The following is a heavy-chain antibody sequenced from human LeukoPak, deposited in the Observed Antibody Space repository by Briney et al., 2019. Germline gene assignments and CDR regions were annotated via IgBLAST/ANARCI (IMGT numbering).Heavy chain of an antibody. CDR2: ISGSGGST. V-gene: IGHV3-23*01. CDR1: GFTFSGYA. J-gene: IGHJ4*02. CDR3: AKVRYYYDSSGYSYFDY. D-gene: IGHD3-22*01. Sequence: GGSLRLSCAASGFTFSGYAMSWVRRAPGKGLEWVSAISGSGGSTYYADSVKGRFTISRDNSKNTLYLQMNSLRAEDTAVYYCAKVRYYYDSSGYSYFDYWGQATLVTVSS.